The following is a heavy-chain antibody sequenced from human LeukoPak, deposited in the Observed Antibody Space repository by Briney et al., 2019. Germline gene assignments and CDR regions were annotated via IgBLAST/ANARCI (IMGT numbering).Heavy chain of an antibody. CDR3: ARAYSSSFHAPLRY. J-gene: IGHJ4*02. Sequence: ASVKVSCKASGYTFTGYYMHWVRQAPGQGLEWMGWINPNTGDTDYVQNSQGRVTMTRDTSISTAYMELSRLRSDDTAVYYCARAYSSSFHAPLRYWGQGTLVTVSS. V-gene: IGHV1-2*02. CDR1: GYTFTGYY. CDR2: INPNTGDT. D-gene: IGHD6-6*01.